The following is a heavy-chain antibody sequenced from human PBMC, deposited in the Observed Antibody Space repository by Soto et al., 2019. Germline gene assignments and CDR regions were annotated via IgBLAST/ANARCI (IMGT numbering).Heavy chain of an antibody. D-gene: IGHD7-27*01. V-gene: IGHV3-23*01. CDR1: GFIFTDYA. CDR2: LSGSGGDT. CDR3: AKDFLQDWGQDHYYRLAV. Sequence: PGGSLRLSCAASGFIFTDYAMTWVRQAPGKGLEWVSGLSGSGGDTYYADSVKGRFTVSRDNSRNTLYLQMNSLRAEDTAVYYCAKDFLQDWGQDHYYRLAVWGQGTTVTVSS. J-gene: IGHJ6*02.